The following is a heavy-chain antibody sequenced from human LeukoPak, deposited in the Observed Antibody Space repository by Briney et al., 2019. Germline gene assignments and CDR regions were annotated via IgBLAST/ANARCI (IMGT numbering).Heavy chain of an antibody. J-gene: IGHJ4*02. CDR3: ARDHYGDYYFDY. Sequence: MPSETLSLTCTVSGGSISSSSYFWGWIRQPPGKGLEWIAIINYSGSTYSNPSLKSRVTMSVDTSRNQFSLKLSSVTAADTAVYYCARDHYGDYYFDYWGQGTLVTVSS. CDR2: INYSGST. CDR1: GGSISSSSYF. D-gene: IGHD4-17*01. V-gene: IGHV4-39*07.